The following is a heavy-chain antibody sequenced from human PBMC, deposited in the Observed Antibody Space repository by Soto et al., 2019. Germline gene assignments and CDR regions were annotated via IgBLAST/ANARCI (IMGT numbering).Heavy chain of an antibody. J-gene: IGHJ4*02. CDR2: IYYTGNT. CDR1: GGSISSGGTGSY. Sequence: QVQLQESGPGLVKPSQTLSLTCTVSGGSISSGGTGSYWTWIRQLPGKGLEWIGYIYYTGNTYYNPSLKSRPTISIDTSDNQFSLKLTSVTAAYTAVYFCASGHDAYKVRYWGQGTLVTVSS. CDR3: ASGHDAYKVRY. V-gene: IGHV4-31*03. D-gene: IGHD1-1*01.